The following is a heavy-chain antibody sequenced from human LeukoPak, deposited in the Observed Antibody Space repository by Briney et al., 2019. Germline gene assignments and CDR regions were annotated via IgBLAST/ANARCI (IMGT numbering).Heavy chain of an antibody. CDR3: ARRPGYYYDSSGSEGSFDY. J-gene: IGHJ4*02. CDR2: IYNSGTT. Sequence: SGTLSLTCTVSGYYIRSGFYWGWIRQPPGKGLEWIGGIYNSGTTYYNPALKSRVTVSVDTSKNQFSLKLSSVTAADTAVYYCARRPGYYYDSSGSEGSFDYWGQGTLVTVSS. CDR1: GYYIRSGFY. V-gene: IGHV4-38-2*02. D-gene: IGHD3-22*01.